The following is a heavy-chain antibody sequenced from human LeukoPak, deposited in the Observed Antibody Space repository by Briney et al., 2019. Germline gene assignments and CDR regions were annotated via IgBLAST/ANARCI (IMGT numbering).Heavy chain of an antibody. V-gene: IGHV3-23*01. CDR2: ISGSFSST. D-gene: IGHD6-6*01. CDR1: GITFNTYA. J-gene: IGHJ4*02. Sequence: GGSLRLSCAASGITFNTYAMSWVRQAPGKGLEWVSRISGSFSSTYYADSVKGRFTISRDNSENTLYLQMNSLRAEDTAVYYCAKGGTVIARLIAADWGQGTLVTVSS. CDR3: AKGGTVIARLIAAD.